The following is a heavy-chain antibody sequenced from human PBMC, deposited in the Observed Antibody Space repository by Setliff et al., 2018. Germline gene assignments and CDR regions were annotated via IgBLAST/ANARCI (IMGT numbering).Heavy chain of an antibody. V-gene: IGHV4-31*03. CDR3: AREGGGNSGGFDY. J-gene: IGHJ4*02. CDR2: IYSSGGS. Sequence: PSETLSLTCTVSGDSISSGNYFWSWIRQHPAKGLEWIGYIYSSGGSYYNPSLKSRVTISVDTSKNQFSLKLSSVTAADTAVYYCAREGGGNSGGFDYWGQGTLVTVSS. D-gene: IGHD2-21*02. CDR1: GDSISSGNYF.